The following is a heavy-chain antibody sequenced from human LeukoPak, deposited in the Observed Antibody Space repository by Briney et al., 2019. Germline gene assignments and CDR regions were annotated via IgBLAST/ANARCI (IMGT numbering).Heavy chain of an antibody. V-gene: IGHV3-23*01. Sequence: GGSLRLSCAASGFTFSSYAMSWVRQAPGKGLEWVLAISGSGGSTYYADSVKGRFTISRDNSKNTLYLQMNSLRAEDTAVYYCAKGTGYSSGWYNYWGQGTLVTVSS. CDR1: GFTFSSYA. CDR2: ISGSGGST. CDR3: AKGTGYSSGWYNY. J-gene: IGHJ4*02. D-gene: IGHD6-19*01.